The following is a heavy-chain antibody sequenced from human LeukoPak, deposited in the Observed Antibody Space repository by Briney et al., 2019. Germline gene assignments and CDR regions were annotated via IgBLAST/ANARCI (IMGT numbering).Heavy chain of an antibody. CDR1: GFTVNSNL. V-gene: IGHV3-66*01. J-gene: IGHJ3*02. D-gene: IGHD3-10*01. Sequence: GGSLRLSCAASGFTVNSNLMSWVRQAPGKGLEWVSVIYGGDTTYYADSVKGRFTISRDNAKNTLYLQMNSLRAEDTAVYHCARDRGGSAFDILGQGTMVTVSS. CDR3: ARDRGGSAFDI. CDR2: IYGGDTT.